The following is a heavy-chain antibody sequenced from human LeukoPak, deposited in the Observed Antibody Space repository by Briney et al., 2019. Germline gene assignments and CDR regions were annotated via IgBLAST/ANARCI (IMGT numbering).Heavy chain of an antibody. CDR1: GDSFSSHY. CDR2: ISYIGTT. V-gene: IGHV4-59*11. D-gene: IGHD4-17*01. Sequence: PSETLSLTCAFSGDSFSSHYWTWIRQPPGRGLEWIGYISYIGTTNYNPSLKSRVTISIDTSKNQFSLKLSSVTTADTAVYYCARDLVTVTNGFDIWGLGTMVSVSS. CDR3: ARDLVTVTNGFDI. J-gene: IGHJ3*02.